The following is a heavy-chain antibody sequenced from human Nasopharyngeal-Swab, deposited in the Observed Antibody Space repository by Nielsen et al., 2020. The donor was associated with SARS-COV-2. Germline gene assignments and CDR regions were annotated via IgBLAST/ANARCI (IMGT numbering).Heavy chain of an antibody. D-gene: IGHD5-12*01. Sequence: VRQAPGKGLEWVGSISSSSSYKYYADSVKGRFTIFRDNAKHSLYLQINSLRAEDTGVNYCARDLSGYWVSFDYWGQGTLVTVSS. CDR3: ARDLSGYWVSFDY. V-gene: IGHV3-21*01. J-gene: IGHJ4*02. CDR2: ISSSSSYK.